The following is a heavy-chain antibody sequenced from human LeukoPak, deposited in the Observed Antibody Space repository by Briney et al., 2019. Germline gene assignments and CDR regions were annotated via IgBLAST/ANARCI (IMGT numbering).Heavy chain of an antibody. J-gene: IGHJ4*02. V-gene: IGHV4-34*01. Sequence: SETLSLTCAASGVSFDDYYWAWVRQTPGKGLEGIGGINHSGYTNDSPSLKNRVTLSINTSRKQFSLNLRSVTVADAGFYYCTRMAAGHDYWGQGTLVTVSS. CDR3: TRMAAGHDY. CDR1: GVSFDDYY. D-gene: IGHD5-24*01. CDR2: INHSGYT.